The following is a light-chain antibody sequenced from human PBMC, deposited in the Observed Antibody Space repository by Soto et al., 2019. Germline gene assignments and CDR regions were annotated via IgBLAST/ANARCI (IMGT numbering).Light chain of an antibody. CDR2: DAS. J-gene: IGKJ5*01. CDR1: QSVSTS. CDR3: QQRSNWPPIT. V-gene: IGKV3-11*01. Sequence: EIVLTQSPGTLSLSPGERATLSCRASQSVSTSLAWYQQKPGQAPRLLIYDASNRATGIPARFSGSGSETDFTLTISSLEPEDFAVYYCQQRSNWPPITFGQGTRLEI.